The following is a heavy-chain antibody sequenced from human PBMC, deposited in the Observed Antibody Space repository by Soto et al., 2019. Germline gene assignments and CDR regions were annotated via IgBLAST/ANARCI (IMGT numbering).Heavy chain of an antibody. D-gene: IGHD4-17*01. Sequence: PGGSLRLSCRASGFSFSSFAMTWVRQAPGKGLEWVSSIGGSGVITYYADSVKGRFTISRDNSRNTLFLHMNSLRADDTAVYHCAKDPNGDYVGAFDSWGQGTLVTVPQ. CDR1: GFSFSSFA. V-gene: IGHV3-23*01. CDR2: IGGSGVIT. J-gene: IGHJ4*02. CDR3: AKDPNGDYVGAFDS.